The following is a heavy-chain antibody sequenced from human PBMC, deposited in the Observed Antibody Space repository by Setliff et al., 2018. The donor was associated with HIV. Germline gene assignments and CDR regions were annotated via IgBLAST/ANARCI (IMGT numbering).Heavy chain of an antibody. V-gene: IGHV4-61*02. CDR3: ARGVRDNSGWSSYYFDY. Sequence: ASETLSLTCTVSGGSISSGSYFWTWIRQPAGKGLEWIGRIYTSGSTNYNPSLKSRVTTSVDTSKKQFSLRLTSVTAADTAVYYCARGVRDNSGWSSYYFDYWGQGTLVTVSS. CDR1: GGSISSGSYF. D-gene: IGHD6-19*01. J-gene: IGHJ4*02. CDR2: IYTSGST.